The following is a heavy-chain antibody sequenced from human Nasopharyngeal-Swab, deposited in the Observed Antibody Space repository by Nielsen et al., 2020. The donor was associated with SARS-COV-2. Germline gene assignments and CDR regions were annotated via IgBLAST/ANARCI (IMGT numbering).Heavy chain of an antibody. J-gene: IGHJ5*02. D-gene: IGHD2-15*01. CDR3: ARGGDPREVVAATDCFDP. CDR2: INPGGGSA. Sequence: ASVKVSCKASGYTFTRYYIHWVRQAPGQGLEWMGLINPGGGSARYSQNFQGRVTMTRDTSTNTVYMELYSLTSEDTAVYYCARGGDPREVVAATDCFDPWGQGTLVTVS. V-gene: IGHV1-46*01. CDR1: GYTFTRYY.